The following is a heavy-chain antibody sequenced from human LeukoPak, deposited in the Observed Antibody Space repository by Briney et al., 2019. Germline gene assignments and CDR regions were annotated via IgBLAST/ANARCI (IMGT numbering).Heavy chain of an antibody. Sequence: GGSLRLSCTASGFTLSSYAMSWVRQAPGEGLEWVSTISGSADNTNYAEAVKGRFTISRDNSKNTMYLQMNSLRAENTAVYYCAKQGFGCWGQGTLVTVSS. V-gene: IGHV3-23*01. CDR2: ISGSADNT. J-gene: IGHJ4*02. CDR3: AKQGFGC. CDR1: GFTLSSYA.